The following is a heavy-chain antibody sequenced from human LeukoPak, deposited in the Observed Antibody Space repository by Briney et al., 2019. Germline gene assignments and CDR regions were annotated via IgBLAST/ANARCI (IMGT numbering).Heavy chain of an antibody. CDR1: GGSVNTNY. V-gene: IGHV4-59*02. Sequence: SETLSLTCSVSGGSVNTNYWNWVRQPPGGGVEWVGYIYYSGITNYNPSLKSRVIISADTSKNQFSLKLSSVTAADTAVYYCARLRYDTSGYYYFNYWGQGTLVTVSS. CDR2: IYYSGIT. CDR3: ARLRYDTSGYYYFNY. J-gene: IGHJ4*02. D-gene: IGHD3-22*01.